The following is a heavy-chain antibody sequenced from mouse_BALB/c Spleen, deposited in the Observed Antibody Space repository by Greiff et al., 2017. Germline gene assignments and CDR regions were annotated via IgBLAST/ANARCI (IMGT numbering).Heavy chain of an antibody. V-gene: IGHV14-1*02. CDR1: GFNIKDYY. D-gene: IGHD1-2*01. J-gene: IGHJ1*01. CDR3: ARVTTATEYFDV. CDR2: IDPENGNT. Sequence: VQLQQSGAELVRPGALVKLSCKASGFNIKDYYMHWVKQRPEQGLEWIGWIDPENGNTIYDPKFQGKASITADTSSNTAYLQLSSLTSEDTAVYYCARVTTATEYFDVWGAGTTVTVSS.